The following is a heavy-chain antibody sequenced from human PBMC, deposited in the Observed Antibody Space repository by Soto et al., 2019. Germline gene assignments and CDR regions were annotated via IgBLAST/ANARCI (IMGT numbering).Heavy chain of an antibody. J-gene: IGHJ6*02. V-gene: IGHV3-30-3*01. CDR1: GFTFSSYA. CDR3: ARDHIVGATLYYYGMDV. Sequence: LRLSCAASGFTFSSYAMHWVRQAPGKGLEWVAVISYDGSNKYYADSVKGRFTISRDNSKNTLYLQMNSLRAEDTAVYYCARDHIVGATLYYYGMDVWGQGTTVTVSS. D-gene: IGHD1-26*01. CDR2: ISYDGSNK.